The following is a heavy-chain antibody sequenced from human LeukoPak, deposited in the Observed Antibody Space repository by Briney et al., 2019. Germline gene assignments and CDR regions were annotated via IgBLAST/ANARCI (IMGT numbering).Heavy chain of an antibody. CDR3: ASAIVVVTAIPGWFDP. CDR1: GGTFSSYA. CDR2: IIPIFGTA. J-gene: IGHJ5*02. D-gene: IGHD2-21*02. V-gene: IGHV1-69*05. Sequence: VASVKVSCKASGGTFSSYAISWVRQAPGQGLEWMGGIIPIFGTANYAQKFQGRVTITTDESTSTAYMVLSSLRSEDTAVYYCASAIVVVTAIPGWFDPWGQGTLVTVSS.